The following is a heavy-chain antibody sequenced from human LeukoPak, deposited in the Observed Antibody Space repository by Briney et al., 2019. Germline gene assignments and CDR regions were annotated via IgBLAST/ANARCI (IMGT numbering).Heavy chain of an antibody. CDR1: GFTFSSFW. J-gene: IGHJ4*02. V-gene: IGHV3-7*03. D-gene: IGHD6-6*01. Sequence: GGSLRLSCAASGFTFSSFWMTWVRQAPGKGLEWVANIKPDGTENYYVDSVKGRFTISRDNAKNSLYLQMNSLRAEDTARYYCAKHPRLVRYFDSWGQGTLVTVSS. CDR3: AKHPRLVRYFDS. CDR2: IKPDGTEN.